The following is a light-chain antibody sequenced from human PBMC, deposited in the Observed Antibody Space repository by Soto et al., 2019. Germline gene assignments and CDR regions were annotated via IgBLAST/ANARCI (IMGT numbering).Light chain of an antibody. J-gene: IGLJ2*01. V-gene: IGLV2-8*01. Sequence: QSALTQPPSASGSPGQSVTISCTGTSSDVGAYNYVSWYQQHPGKAPKLMIFEVSKRPSGVPDRFSGSKSGNTASLTVSGLQADDEADYYCSSYPGTNNLLIFGGGTKLTVL. CDR3: SSYPGTNNLLI. CDR2: EVS. CDR1: SSDVGAYNY.